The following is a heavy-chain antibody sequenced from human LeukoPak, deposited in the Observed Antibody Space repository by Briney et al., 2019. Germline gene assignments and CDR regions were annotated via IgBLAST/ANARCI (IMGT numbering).Heavy chain of an antibody. CDR2: IYHSGST. D-gene: IGHD4-17*01. J-gene: IGHJ2*01. CDR3: ARNTMTTEDWYFDL. CDR1: GGSISTDGYY. Sequence: SETQSLTCTVSGGSISTDGYYWSWIRQPPGKGLEWIGYIYHSGSTYYIPSLKSRVTISVDRSKNQFSLKLSSVTAADTAVYYCARNTMTTEDWYFDLWGRGTLVTVSS. V-gene: IGHV4-30-2*01.